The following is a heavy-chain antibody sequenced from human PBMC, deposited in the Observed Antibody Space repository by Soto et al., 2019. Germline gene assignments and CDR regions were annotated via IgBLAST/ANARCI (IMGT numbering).Heavy chain of an antibody. CDR1: GDTIVSTRW. Sequence: QVQLQESGPGLVKPAETLSLTCAVSGDTIVSTRWWSWVRQPPGKGLEWIGEIYHTGTTYYNPSLKSRVIISIDTSKNQFSLNLTSVTXXXXXXXXXXRQGGARPLDYWGQGTLXXVXX. J-gene: IGHJ4*02. CDR2: IYHTGTT. CDR3: XRQGGARPLDY. D-gene: IGHD6-6*01. V-gene: IGHV4-4*01.